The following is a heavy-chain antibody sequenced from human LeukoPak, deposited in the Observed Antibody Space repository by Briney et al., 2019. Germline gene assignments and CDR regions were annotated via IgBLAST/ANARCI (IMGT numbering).Heavy chain of an antibody. V-gene: IGHV3-23*01. Sequence: PGGSLRLSCAASGFTFSSYAMSWVRQAPGKGLEWVSAISGSGGSTYYADSVKGRFTISRDNSKNTLYLQMNSLRAEDTAVYYCAKGRDIVLMVYATDLDYWDQGTLVTVSS. J-gene: IGHJ4*02. CDR3: AKGRDIVLMVYATDLDY. CDR1: GFTFSSYA. D-gene: IGHD2-8*01. CDR2: ISGSGGST.